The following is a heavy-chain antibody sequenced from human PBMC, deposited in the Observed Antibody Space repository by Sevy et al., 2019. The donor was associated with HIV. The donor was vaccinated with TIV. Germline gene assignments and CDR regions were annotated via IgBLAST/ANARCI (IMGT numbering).Heavy chain of an antibody. V-gene: IGHV3-30*02. J-gene: IGHJ6*02. D-gene: IGHD4-17*01. CDR1: GFTFREYA. Sequence: GGSLRLSCAASGFTFREYAMHWVRQAPGKGLEWLTFIRYDGTNKYYTDSVRGRFTISRDNSKNTLYLQMNSLRGEETAVYYCAKGPHPAVTTSYGMDVWGQGTTVTVSS. CDR2: IRYDGTNK. CDR3: AKGPHPAVTTSYGMDV.